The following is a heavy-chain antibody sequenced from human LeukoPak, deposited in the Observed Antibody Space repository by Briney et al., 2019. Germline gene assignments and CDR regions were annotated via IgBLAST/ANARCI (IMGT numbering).Heavy chain of an antibody. Sequence: GGSLRLSCAVSGFTFSSYWMNWVRQAPGKGLEWVASIKQDGGEKSYVDSVKGRFTISRDNAKNSLYLQMSSLRAEDTAVYYCAKRAPYFDYWGQGTLVTVSS. CDR2: IKQDGGEK. J-gene: IGHJ4*02. V-gene: IGHV3-7*03. CDR3: AKRAPYFDY. CDR1: GFTFSSYW.